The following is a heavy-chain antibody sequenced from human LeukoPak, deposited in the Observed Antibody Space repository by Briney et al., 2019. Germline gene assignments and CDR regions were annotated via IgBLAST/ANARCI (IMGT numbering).Heavy chain of an antibody. J-gene: IGHJ5*02. D-gene: IGHD1-26*01. CDR2: IYHSGST. CDR3: ARGLVGATLQDWFDP. Sequence: SQTLSLTCAVSGGSISSGGYSWSWIRQPPGKGLEWIGYIYHSGSTYYNPSLKSRVTISVDRSKNQFSLKLNSVTAADTAVYYCARGLVGATLQDWFDPWGQGTLVTVSS. CDR1: GGSISSGGYS. V-gene: IGHV4-30-2*01.